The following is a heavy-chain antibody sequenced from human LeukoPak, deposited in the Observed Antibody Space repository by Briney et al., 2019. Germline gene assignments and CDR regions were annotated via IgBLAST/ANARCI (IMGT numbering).Heavy chain of an antibody. CDR2: ISSSGSTI. CDR1: GSTFSSYE. J-gene: IGHJ6*04. CDR3: ARDREDYYGMDV. Sequence: GGSLRLSCAASGSTFSSYEMNWVRQAPGKGLEWVSYISSSGSTIYYADSVKGRFTISRDNAKNSLYLQMNSLRAEDTAVYYCARDREDYYGMDVWGKGTTVTVSS. V-gene: IGHV3-48*03.